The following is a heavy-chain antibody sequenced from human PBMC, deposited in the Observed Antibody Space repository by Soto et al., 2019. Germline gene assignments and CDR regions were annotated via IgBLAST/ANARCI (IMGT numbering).Heavy chain of an antibody. CDR3: ARAYDFWSGPFDP. CDR2: INHSGST. Sequence: SETLSLTCAVYGGSFSGYYWSWIRQPPGKGLEWIGEINHSGSTNYNPSLKSRVTISVDTSKNQFSLKLSSVTAADTAVYYCARAYDFWSGPFDPWGQGTLVTVSS. D-gene: IGHD3-3*01. J-gene: IGHJ5*02. V-gene: IGHV4-34*01. CDR1: GGSFSGYY.